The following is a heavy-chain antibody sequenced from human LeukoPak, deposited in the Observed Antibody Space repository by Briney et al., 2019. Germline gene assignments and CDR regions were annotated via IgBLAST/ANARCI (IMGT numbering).Heavy chain of an antibody. J-gene: IGHJ6*03. Sequence: SETLSLTCTVPGGSVSSNSNQWGWIRQPPGKGLEWIGNIYYTGSTYYNPSLQSRVTISIDTSKNQFSLKVSSLTATDTAIYYCTTVSRVAAGWHKKRYYYYYMDVWGKGTTVTVSS. V-gene: IGHV4-39*07. CDR1: GGSVSSNSNQ. D-gene: IGHD5-24*01. CDR3: TTVSRVAAGWHKKRYYYYYMDV. CDR2: IYYTGST.